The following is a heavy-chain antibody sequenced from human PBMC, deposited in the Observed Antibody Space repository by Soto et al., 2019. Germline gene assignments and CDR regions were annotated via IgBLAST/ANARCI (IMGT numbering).Heavy chain of an antibody. CDR3: VCLSTYSYTMDV. Sequence: SETLSLTCAVYGGSFSGYYWSWIRQPPGKGLEWIGEINHSGSTNYNPSLKSRVTISVDTSKNQFSLKLSSVTAADTSIYYCVCLSTYSYTMDVWGQGTTVTVSS. CDR1: GGSFSGYY. CDR2: INHSGST. V-gene: IGHV4-34*01. D-gene: IGHD3-16*02. J-gene: IGHJ6*02.